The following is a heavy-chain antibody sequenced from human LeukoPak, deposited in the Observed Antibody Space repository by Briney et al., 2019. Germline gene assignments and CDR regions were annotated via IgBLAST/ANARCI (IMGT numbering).Heavy chain of an antibody. CDR1: GYSFTSYW. V-gene: IGHV5-51*01. CDR2: IYPGDFDT. D-gene: IGHD6-19*01. J-gene: IGHJ4*02. CDR3: ASSGSSGWLGPTGSFDY. Sequence: GESLKISCKGSGYSFTSYWIGWVRQMPGKGLEWMGIIYPGDFDTRYSPSFQGQVTISADKSISTAYLQWSSLKASDTAMYYCASSGSSGWLGPTGSFDYWGQGTLVTVSS.